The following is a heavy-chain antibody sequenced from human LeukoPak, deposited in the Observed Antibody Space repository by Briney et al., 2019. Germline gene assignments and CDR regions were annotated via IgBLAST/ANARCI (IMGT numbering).Heavy chain of an antibody. CDR1: GFIFRNFW. CDR3: ARRYCSGGSCYSGWHFDL. D-gene: IGHD2-15*01. CDR2: INSDGSST. J-gene: IGHJ2*01. Sequence: GGSRRLSCAASGFIFRNFWMHWVRQAPGKGRVWVSRINSDGSSTDYADSVKGRFTISRDNAKNTLYLQMNRLRAEDTAVYYCARRYCSGGSCYSGWHFDLWGRGTLVTVSS. V-gene: IGHV3-74*01.